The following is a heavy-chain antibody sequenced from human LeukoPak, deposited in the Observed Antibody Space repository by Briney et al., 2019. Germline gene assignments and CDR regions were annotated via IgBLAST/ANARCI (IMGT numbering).Heavy chain of an antibody. V-gene: IGHV3-15*01. CDR3: TTSPWDSSGYYYCYVY. CDR2: IKSKTDGGTT. D-gene: IGHD3-22*01. Sequence: PGGSPRLSCAASGFTFSNAWMSWVRQAPGKGLEWVGRIKSKTDGGTTDYAAPVKGRFTISRDDSKNTLYLQMNSLKTEDTAVYYCTTSPWDSSGYYYCYVYWGQGTLVTVSS. J-gene: IGHJ4*02. CDR1: GFTFSNAW.